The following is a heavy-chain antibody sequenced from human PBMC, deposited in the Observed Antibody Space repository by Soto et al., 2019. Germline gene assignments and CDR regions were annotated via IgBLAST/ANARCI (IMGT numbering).Heavy chain of an antibody. V-gene: IGHV3-15*01. Sequence: LRLSCAASGFTFSNAWMSWVRQAPGKGLEWVGRIKSKTDGGTTDYAAPVKGRFTISRDDSKNTLYLQMNSLKTEDTAVYYCTTEGIVGATSGYFDYWGQGTLVTVSS. CDR3: TTEGIVGATSGYFDY. CDR2: IKSKTDGGTT. CDR1: GFTFSNAW. J-gene: IGHJ4*02. D-gene: IGHD1-26*01.